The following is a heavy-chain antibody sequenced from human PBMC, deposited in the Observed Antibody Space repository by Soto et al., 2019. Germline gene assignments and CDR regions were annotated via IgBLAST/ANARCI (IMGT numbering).Heavy chain of an antibody. J-gene: IGHJ3*02. CDR3: ARVCGTSRSRPTIDAFDI. V-gene: IGHV3-48*01. CDR1: GFTFSSYS. CDR2: ISSSSSTI. Sequence: PGGSLRLSCAASGFTFSSYSMNWVRQAPGKGLEWVSYISSSSSTIYYADSVKGRFTISRDNAKNSLYLQMNSLRAEDTAVYYCARVCGTSRSRPTIDAFDIWGQGTMVTVSS. D-gene: IGHD2-2*01.